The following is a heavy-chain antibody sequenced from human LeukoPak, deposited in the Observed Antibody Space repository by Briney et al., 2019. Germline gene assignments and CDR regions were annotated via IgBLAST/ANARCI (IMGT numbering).Heavy chain of an antibody. D-gene: IGHD3-10*01. CDR2: ISYDGSNK. V-gene: IGHV3-30*03. CDR3: QLYYYGSGSYYNPDAFDI. Sequence: GGSLRLSCAASGFTFSSYGMHWVRQAPGKGLEWVAVISYDGSNKYYADSVKGRLTISRDNSKNTLYLQMNSLRAEDTAVYYCQLYYYGSGSYYNPDAFDIWGQGTMVTVSS. CDR1: GFTFSSYG. J-gene: IGHJ3*02.